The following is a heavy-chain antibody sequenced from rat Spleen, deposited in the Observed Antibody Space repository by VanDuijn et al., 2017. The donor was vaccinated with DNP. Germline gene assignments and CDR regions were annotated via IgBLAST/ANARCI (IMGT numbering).Heavy chain of an antibody. Sequence: QVQLKESGPGLVQPSQTLSLTCTVSGFSLTSYTVTWVRQPPGKGLEWIAAISSGGSSYFNSALKSRLSIRRDTSKSQVFLKMNSLEAEDTAMYFCARNYGLMDAWGQGISVTVSS. V-gene: IGHV2-6*01. J-gene: IGHJ4*01. CDR3: ARNYGLMDA. CDR2: ISSGGSS. CDR1: GFSLTSYT. D-gene: IGHD1-11*01.